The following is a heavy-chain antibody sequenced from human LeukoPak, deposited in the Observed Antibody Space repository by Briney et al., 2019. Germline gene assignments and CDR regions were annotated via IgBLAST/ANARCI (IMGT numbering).Heavy chain of an antibody. J-gene: IGHJ4*02. CDR2: ISSSSSYI. D-gene: IGHD6-19*01. CDR1: GFTFSSYS. Sequence: PGGCLRLSCAASGFTFSSYSMNWVRQAPGKGLEWVSSISSSSSYIYYADSVKGRFTISRDNAKNSLYLQMNSLRAEDTAVYYCGRAAYSSLSGRHYCVQGTLVTVCS. V-gene: IGHV3-21*01. CDR3: GRAAYSSLSGRHY.